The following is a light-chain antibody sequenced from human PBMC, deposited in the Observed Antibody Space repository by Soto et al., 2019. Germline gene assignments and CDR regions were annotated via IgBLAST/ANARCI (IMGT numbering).Light chain of an antibody. CDR1: QSVSSY. CDR3: QQYGSSPLT. V-gene: IGKV3-20*01. J-gene: IGKJ4*01. Sequence: EIVLTQSPGTLSLSVGERVTLSCRANQSVSSYLAWYQQTPGQAPRRLIYDTSNRATGTPDRFSGSGSGTDFTLTISRLEPEDFTVYYCQQYGSSPLTFGGGTTVEIK. CDR2: DTS.